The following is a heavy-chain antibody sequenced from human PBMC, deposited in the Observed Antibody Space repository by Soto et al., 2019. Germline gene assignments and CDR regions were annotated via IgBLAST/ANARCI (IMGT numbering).Heavy chain of an antibody. V-gene: IGHV4-31*03. CDR1: GGSISSGGYY. CDR2: IYYSGST. CDR3: AASCVGCGGFNYYGMDV. J-gene: IGHJ6*02. D-gene: IGHD2-21*01. Sequence: QVQLQESGPGLVKPSQTLSLTCTVSGGSISSGGYYWSWIRQHPGKGLEWIGYIYYSGSTYYNPSLKRRVTISVDASKKQFSLKLSSVTAADTAVYYCAASCVGCGGFNYYGMDVWGQGTTVTVSS.